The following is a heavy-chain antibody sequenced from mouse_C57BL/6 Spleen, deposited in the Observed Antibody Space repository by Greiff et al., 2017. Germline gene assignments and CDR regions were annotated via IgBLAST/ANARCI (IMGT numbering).Heavy chain of an antibody. CDR2: ISYRGST. CDR1: GYSITSDY. V-gene: IGHV3-8*01. J-gene: IGHJ4*01. CDR3: ARYETGVYAMDY. D-gene: IGHD4-1*01. Sequence: DVKLQESGPGLAKPSQTLSLTCSVTGYSITSDYWNWIRKFPGNKLEYMGYISYRGSTYYNPSPKSRISITRDTSTNQYYLQLNSVTTEDTATYYCARYETGVYAMDYWGQGTSVTVSS.